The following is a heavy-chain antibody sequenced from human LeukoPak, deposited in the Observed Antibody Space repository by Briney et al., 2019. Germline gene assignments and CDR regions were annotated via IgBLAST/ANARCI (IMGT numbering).Heavy chain of an antibody. CDR2: IYSGGST. CDR1: RIIVSSNY. CDR3: ARDRSWFDP. Sequence: GGSLRLSCVASRIIVSSNYMTWVRQAPRKGLEWVSVIYSGGSTYYADSVRGRFTISRDNSKNTLYLQMNNLRVEDTAVYYCARDRSWFDPWGQGTPVTVSS. D-gene: IGHD6-19*01. J-gene: IGHJ5*02. V-gene: IGHV3-66*01.